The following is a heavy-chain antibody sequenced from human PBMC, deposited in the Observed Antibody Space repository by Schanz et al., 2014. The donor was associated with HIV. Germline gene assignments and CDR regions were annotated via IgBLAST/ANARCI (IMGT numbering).Heavy chain of an antibody. V-gene: IGHV3-23*01. J-gene: IGHJ6*02. CDR2: ISDNGGSA. CDR3: ARRDYGDYYYYYGMDV. CDR1: GFTFSDYA. Sequence: EVQLLESGGGLVQPGGSLRLSCTASGFTFSDYAMSWVRQAPGKGLEWVSGISDNGGSAFYADSVKGQFTISRDNFKNTLFLQMNSLRAEDTAVYYCARRDYGDYYYYYGMDVWGQGTTVTVSS. D-gene: IGHD4-17*01.